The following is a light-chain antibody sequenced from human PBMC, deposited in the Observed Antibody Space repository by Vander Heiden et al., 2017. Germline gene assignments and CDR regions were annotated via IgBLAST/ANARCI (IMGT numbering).Light chain of an antibody. J-gene: IGLJ2*01. Sequence: SSELTQPPSVSVSPGQTARITCTGDALPKQYAFWYQQKPGQAPVLVMYKDSERSSGIPDRFSGSSSGTTVTLTISGGQAEDEADYYCQSADSSGADVVFGGGTKLTVL. CDR3: QSADSSGADVV. CDR2: KDS. CDR1: ALPKQY. V-gene: IGLV3-25*03.